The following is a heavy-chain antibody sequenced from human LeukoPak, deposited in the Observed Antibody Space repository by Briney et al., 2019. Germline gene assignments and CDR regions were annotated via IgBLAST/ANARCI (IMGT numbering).Heavy chain of an antibody. CDR3: AREGVSGSYLGY. CDR1: GYSFTSYY. V-gene: IGHV1-46*01. CDR2: INPSGGST. D-gene: IGHD1-26*01. J-gene: IGHJ4*02. Sequence: ASVKVSCKASGYSFTSYYIHWVRLAPGQGLEWMGVINPSGGSTRYAQKFEGRVTMTRDMSTSTVCMELSSLRSEDTAVYYCAREGVSGSYLGYWGQGTLVTVSS.